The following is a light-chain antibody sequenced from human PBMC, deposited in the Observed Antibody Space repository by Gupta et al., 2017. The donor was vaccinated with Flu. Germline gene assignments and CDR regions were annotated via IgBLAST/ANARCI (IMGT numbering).Light chain of an antibody. V-gene: IGKV3-15*01. CDR3: QQYNNWPPRGT. CDR1: QSVSSN. CDR2: GAS. J-gene: IGKJ1*01. Sequence: ETVLSHSPATLSVSPGERATLTCRASQSVSSNLAWYQQKPGQAPRLLIYGASTRATGIPARFSGSGSGTEFTLTISSLQSEDFAVYYCQQYNNWPPRGTFGQGTKVEIK.